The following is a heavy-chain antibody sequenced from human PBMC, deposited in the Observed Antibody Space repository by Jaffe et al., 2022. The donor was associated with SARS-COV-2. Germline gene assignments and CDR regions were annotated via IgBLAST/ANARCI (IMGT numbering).Heavy chain of an antibody. CDR2: ISWNSGSI. V-gene: IGHV3-9*01. J-gene: IGHJ6*02. Sequence: EVQLVESGGGLVQPGRSLRLSCAASGFTFDDYAMHWVRQAPGKGLEWVSGISWNSGSIGYADSVKGRFTISRDNAKNSLYLQMNSLRAEDTALYYCAAWGVPAVYGMDVWGQGTTVTVSS. D-gene: IGHD2-2*01. CDR1: GFTFDDYA. CDR3: AAWGVPAVYGMDV.